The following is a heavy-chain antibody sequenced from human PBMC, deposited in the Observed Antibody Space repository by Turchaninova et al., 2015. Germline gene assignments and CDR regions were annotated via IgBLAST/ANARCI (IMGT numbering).Heavy chain of an antibody. V-gene: IGHV3-48*04. CDR2: ISSGRSTT. Sequence: EVQLVESGGDLVQPGGSLRLSCEASGLTFSGYSMNWVGQGTGKGVEGVSYISSGRSTTDXXXAVXXXITXXRDNXKNSLXXQMXGXRAEDTAXXXCARGSSGGXQAFXXWGRGTMVTXSS. D-gene: IGHD3-10*01. CDR1: GLTFSGYS. CDR3: ARGSSGGXQAFXX. J-gene: IGHJ3*02.